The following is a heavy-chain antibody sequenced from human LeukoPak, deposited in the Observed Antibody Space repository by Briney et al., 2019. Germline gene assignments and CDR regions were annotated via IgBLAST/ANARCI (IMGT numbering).Heavy chain of an antibody. Sequence: GGSLRLSYAASGFTFSSYAMSWVRQAPGKGLEWVSAISGSGGSTYYADSVKGRFTISRDNSKNTLYLQMNSLRAEDTAVYYCAKSGLTYSSGWHTEFDYWGQGTLVTVSS. CDR1: GFTFSSYA. D-gene: IGHD6-19*01. V-gene: IGHV3-23*01. J-gene: IGHJ4*02. CDR3: AKSGLTYSSGWHTEFDY. CDR2: ISGSGGST.